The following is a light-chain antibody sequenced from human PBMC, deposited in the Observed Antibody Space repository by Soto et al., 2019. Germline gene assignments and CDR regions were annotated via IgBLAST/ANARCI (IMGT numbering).Light chain of an antibody. V-gene: IGLV1-44*01. CDR3: AAWDGSLNNVL. CDR2: GNN. CDR1: GSSIGTNT. J-gene: IGLJ2*01. Sequence: QSVLTQPPSASGTPGQRVTSSCSGSGSSIGTNTVNWYRQLPGTAPKLLIYGNNQRPSGVPDRFSGSKSGTSASLGISGLQSEDEADYYCAAWDGSLNNVLFGGGTQLTVL.